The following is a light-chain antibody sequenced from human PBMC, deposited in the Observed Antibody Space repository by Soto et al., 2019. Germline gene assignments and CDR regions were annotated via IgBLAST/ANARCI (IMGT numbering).Light chain of an antibody. J-gene: IGLJ3*02. CDR3: QSYDSRLSGRV. Sequence: QPVLTQPPSVSGAPGQRVTISCTGRSSNIGAGYDVHWYQLLPGTAPKLLIYGNTNRPSGVPDRFSGSKSGTSASLAITGLQAEDEADYYCQSYDSRLSGRVFGGGTKVTVL. CDR1: SSNIGAGYD. V-gene: IGLV1-40*01. CDR2: GNT.